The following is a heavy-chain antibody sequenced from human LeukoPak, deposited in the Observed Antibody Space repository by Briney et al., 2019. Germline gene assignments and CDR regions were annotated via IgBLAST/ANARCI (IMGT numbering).Heavy chain of an antibody. Sequence: SQTLSLTXTVSGGSISSGDYYWSWIRQPPGKGLEWIGYIYYSGSTYYNPSLKSRVTISVDTSKNQFSLKLSSVTAADTAVYYCARWTVGATGFDYWGQGTLVTVSS. CDR3: ARWTVGATGFDY. V-gene: IGHV4-30-4*08. J-gene: IGHJ4*02. CDR2: IYYSGST. CDR1: GGSISSGDYY. D-gene: IGHD1-26*01.